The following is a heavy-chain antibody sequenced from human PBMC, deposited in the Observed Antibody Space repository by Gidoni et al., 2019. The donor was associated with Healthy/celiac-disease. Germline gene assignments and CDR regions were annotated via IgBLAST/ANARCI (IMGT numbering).Heavy chain of an antibody. CDR2: ISGSGGST. V-gene: IGHV3-23*01. CDR1: VFTFSSYA. Sequence: EFQLLESGGVLVQPCGSLRLSCSASVFTFSSYAISWVRQAPGKGLEWVSAISGSGGSTYNAESVKGRFTISRDNSKNTLYLQMNRLRDEDTAVYYCAKEGVDCSGGSCYSIDYWGQGTLVTVSS. D-gene: IGHD2-15*01. CDR3: AKEGVDCSGGSCYSIDY. J-gene: IGHJ4*02.